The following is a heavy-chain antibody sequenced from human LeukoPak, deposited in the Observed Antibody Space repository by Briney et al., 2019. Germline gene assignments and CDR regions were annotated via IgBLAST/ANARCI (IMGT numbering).Heavy chain of an antibody. CDR3: ARSAWAGYSSSWYFEP. J-gene: IGHJ5*02. CDR2: IYYSGST. CDR1: GGSINSYY. D-gene: IGHD6-13*01. Sequence: EPSGTLSLTCTVSGGSINSYYWSWIRQPPGKGLEWIGYIYYSGSTNYNPSLKSRVTISVDTSKNQFSLKLSSVTAADTAVYYCARSAWAGYSSSWYFEPWGQGTLVTVSS. V-gene: IGHV4-59*08.